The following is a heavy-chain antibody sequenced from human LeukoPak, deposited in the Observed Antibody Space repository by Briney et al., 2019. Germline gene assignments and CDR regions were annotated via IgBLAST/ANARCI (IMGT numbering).Heavy chain of an antibody. D-gene: IGHD6-19*01. Sequence: ASVKVSCKASGYTFTSYYMHWVRQAPGQGLEWMGIINPSGGSTSYAQKFQGRVTMIRDTSTSTVYMELSSLRSEDTAVYYCASSGWYEGFDYWGQGTLVIVSS. V-gene: IGHV1-46*01. CDR1: GYTFTSYY. J-gene: IGHJ4*02. CDR3: ASSGWYEGFDY. CDR2: INPSGGST.